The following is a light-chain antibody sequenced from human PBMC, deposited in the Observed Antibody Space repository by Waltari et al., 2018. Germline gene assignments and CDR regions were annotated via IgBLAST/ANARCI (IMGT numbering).Light chain of an antibody. V-gene: IGLV2-14*03. J-gene: IGLJ2*01. CDR3: SSYTTSNTVI. CDR2: DVH. CDR1: SSDVGAFNY. Sequence: QSALTQPASLSGSPGQSITISCTGTSSDVGAFNYVSWYQQHPGTAPNLVIHDVHKRPSGVSNRFSGSKSCDTASLTISGLQAGEEADYYCSSYTTSNTVIFGGGTKLTVL.